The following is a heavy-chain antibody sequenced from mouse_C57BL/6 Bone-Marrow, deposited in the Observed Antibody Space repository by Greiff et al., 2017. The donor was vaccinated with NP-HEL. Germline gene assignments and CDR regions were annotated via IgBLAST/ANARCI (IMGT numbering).Heavy chain of an antibody. J-gene: IGHJ4*01. CDR2: IHPSDGGN. CDR3: ARATYYDYDGAMDF. CDR1: GYTFTDYC. Sequence: VQLKQPGAELVKPGASVKMSCKASGYTFTDYCMHWVKQSPGQGLEWIGSIHPSDGGNSYNQKFKGKATLTVDKSSSTAYMELRSLTSEDSAVYDCARATYYDYDGAMDFGGQGTSVTVS. D-gene: IGHD2-4*01. V-gene: IGHV1-34*01.